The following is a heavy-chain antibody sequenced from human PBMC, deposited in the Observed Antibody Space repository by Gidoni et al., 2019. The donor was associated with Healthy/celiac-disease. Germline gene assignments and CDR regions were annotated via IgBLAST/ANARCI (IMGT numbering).Heavy chain of an antibody. CDR2: IIHILGIA. CDR3: ARGGITGTTSLRGTPPQTNWFDP. D-gene: IGHD1-7*01. J-gene: IGHJ5*02. CDR1: GGTFSSYA. V-gene: IGHV1-69*04. Sequence: QVQLVQSGAEVKKPGSSVKVSCKASGGTFSSYAISWVRQAPGQGLEWMGRIIHILGIANYAQKFQGRVTITADKSTSTAYMELSSLRSEDTAVYYCARGGITGTTSLRGTPPQTNWFDPWGQGTLVTVSS.